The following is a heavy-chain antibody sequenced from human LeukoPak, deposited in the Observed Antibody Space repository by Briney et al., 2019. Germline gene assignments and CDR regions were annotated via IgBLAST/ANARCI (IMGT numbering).Heavy chain of an antibody. CDR3: ASLPRRGFDWLPVCY. D-gene: IGHD3-9*01. Sequence: ASVKVSCKSSGYTFTNYYIHWMRQAPGQGLECMGWINPNSGGTSYAQKFQGRLTMTRDTSISTAYMELSRLRSDDTAVYYCASLPRRGFDWLPVCYWGQGTLVAVSS. CDR2: INPNSGGT. J-gene: IGHJ4*02. V-gene: IGHV1-2*02. CDR1: GYTFTNYY.